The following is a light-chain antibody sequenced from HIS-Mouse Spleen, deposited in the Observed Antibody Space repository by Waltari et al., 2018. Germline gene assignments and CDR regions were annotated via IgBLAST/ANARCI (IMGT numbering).Light chain of an antibody. Sequence: EIVMTQSPATLSVSPGERATLSCRASQSVRSNLAWYQQKPAQAPRLLIYCASTRATGIPARFSGSASGTVFTLTISSMQSEDFAVYYYQQYNNWPPWTFGQGTKVEIK. CDR1: QSVRSN. V-gene: IGKV3-15*01. CDR2: CAS. J-gene: IGKJ1*01. CDR3: QQYNNWPPWT.